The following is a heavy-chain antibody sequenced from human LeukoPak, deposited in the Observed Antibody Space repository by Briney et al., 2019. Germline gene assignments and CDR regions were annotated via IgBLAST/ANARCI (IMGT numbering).Heavy chain of an antibody. V-gene: IGHV3-33*01. D-gene: IGHD5-18*01. CDR2: ILHDGSNK. CDR3: ARDRGYTYGHPLDY. J-gene: IGHJ4*02. CDR1: GFTISTYA. Sequence: GRSLRLSCAASGFTISTYAIHWVRQAPGKGLEWVALILHDGSNKYYGDSVKDRFTISRDNSENTLYLQLDSLRDEDTAVYYCARDRGYTYGHPLDYWGQGTLVTVSS.